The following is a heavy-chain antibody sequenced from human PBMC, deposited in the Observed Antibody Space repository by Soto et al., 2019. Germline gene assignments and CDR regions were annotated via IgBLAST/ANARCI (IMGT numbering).Heavy chain of an antibody. Sequence: QVQLQESGPGLVKPSETLSLTCTVSGGSLNSSSYYWSWIRQPPGKGLEWIGYLHYFGSTKYNPSLESRVVISVDTSKNQFSLKVPSVTAADTAKYFCARGGSYVGLDSWCQGARVTVSS. D-gene: IGHD1-26*01. CDR2: LHYFGST. CDR1: GGSLNSSSYY. J-gene: IGHJ4*02. V-gene: IGHV4-61*01. CDR3: ARGGSYVGLDS.